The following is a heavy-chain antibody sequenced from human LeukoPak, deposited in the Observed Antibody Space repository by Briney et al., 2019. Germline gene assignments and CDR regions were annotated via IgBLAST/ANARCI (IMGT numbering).Heavy chain of an antibody. CDR3: ARVYGYNDYFDY. D-gene: IGHD5-24*01. CDR2: IYSGGST. V-gene: IGHV3-66*01. J-gene: IGHJ4*02. Sequence: GGSLRLSCAASGFTVSSNYMSWVRQAPGKGLEWVSVIYSGGSTYYADSVRGRFTFSRDNSKNTLYLQMNSLRAEDTAVYYCARVYGYNDYFDYWGQGTLVIVSS. CDR1: GFTVSSNY.